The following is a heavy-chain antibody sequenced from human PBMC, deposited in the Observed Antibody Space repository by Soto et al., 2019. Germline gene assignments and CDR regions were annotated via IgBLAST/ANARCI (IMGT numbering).Heavy chain of an antibody. CDR1: GGSFSGYY. Sequence: SETLSLTCAVYGGSFSGYYWTWIRQPPGKGLEWIGEINHSGTINFNPSLKSRLTISLDTSKKHFSLKLSSVTDADTAAYYCARADRTLVTSYSLDVWGQGTTVTAP. CDR2: INHSGTI. D-gene: IGHD2-21*02. V-gene: IGHV4-34*01. J-gene: IGHJ6*02. CDR3: ARADRTLVTSYSLDV.